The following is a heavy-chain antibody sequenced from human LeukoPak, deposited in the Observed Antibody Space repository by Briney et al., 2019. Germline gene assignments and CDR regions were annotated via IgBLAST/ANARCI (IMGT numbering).Heavy chain of an antibody. CDR3: ARDRDYSNTERGFDY. D-gene: IGHD4-11*01. CDR1: GYTFTDYY. V-gene: IGHV1-2*02. J-gene: IGHJ4*02. CDR2: INPNSGET. Sequence: GASVKVSCKTSGYTFTDYYIHWVRQAPGQWLEWMGWINPNSGETNSAQKFQGRVTMTGDTSISTAYMELRRVTSDDTAVYYCARDRDYSNTERGFDYWGQGTLVTVSS.